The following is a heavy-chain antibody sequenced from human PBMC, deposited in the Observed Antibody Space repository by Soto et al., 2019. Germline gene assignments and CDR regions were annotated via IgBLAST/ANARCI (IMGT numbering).Heavy chain of an antibody. D-gene: IGHD5-18*01. Sequence: VPVKVSRKASGYRMTVYDIDRRRQANGQGLEWMGWLNPNSGNTAYPQNVQGRLSMTRNTSISTAYMELSSLRSDDTAVYYCARGDYSAMGSLYYYYCMVIWGQGTTVTVAS. J-gene: IGHJ6*02. CDR2: LNPNSGNT. V-gene: IGHV1-8*01. CDR3: ARGDYSAMGSLYYYYCMVI. CDR1: GYRMTVYD.